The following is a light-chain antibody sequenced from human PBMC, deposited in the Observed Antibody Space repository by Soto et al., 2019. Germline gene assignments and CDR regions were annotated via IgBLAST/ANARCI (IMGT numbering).Light chain of an antibody. V-gene: IGKV3-15*01. CDR2: GAS. J-gene: IGKJ4*01. Sequence: EIVMTQSPATLSVSPGERATLSCRASQSVSSNLAWYQQQPGQAPSLLIYGASTRATGVPARFSGSGSGTHFPLTISSLQSEDFAVYYYQQHNNWPPLTFGGGTKVEIK. CDR3: QQHNNWPPLT. CDR1: QSVSSN.